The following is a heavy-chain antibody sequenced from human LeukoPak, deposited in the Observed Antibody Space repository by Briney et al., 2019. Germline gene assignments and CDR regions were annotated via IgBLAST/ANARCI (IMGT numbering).Heavy chain of an antibody. CDR2: MNPNSGNT. CDR1: GYTFTSYD. D-gene: IGHD3-10*01. Sequence: ASVKVSCKASGYTFTSYDINWVRQATGQGLEWMGWMNPNSGNTGYAQKFQGRVTMTRNTSISTAYMELSSLRSEDTAVYYCARNVLLWFGELFAFDIWGQGTMVTVSS. V-gene: IGHV1-8*01. CDR3: ARNVLLWFGELFAFDI. J-gene: IGHJ3*02.